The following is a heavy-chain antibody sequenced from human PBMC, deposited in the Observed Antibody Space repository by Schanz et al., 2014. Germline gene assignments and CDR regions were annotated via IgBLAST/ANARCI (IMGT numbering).Heavy chain of an antibody. CDR1: GYSFTTYD. V-gene: IGHV1-8*01. D-gene: IGHD4-17*01. J-gene: IGHJ4*02. Sequence: QVQLVQSGAAAKKPGASVRVSCKASGYSFTTYDVNWVRQATGQGLEWMGWMNPTTGNRGYAQNFQGRVTMTRDTSLKTAYMEMTDLKFEDAGVYYCAIHYGDRPLWGQGTLIAVSS. CDR2: MNPTTGNR. CDR3: AIHYGDRPL.